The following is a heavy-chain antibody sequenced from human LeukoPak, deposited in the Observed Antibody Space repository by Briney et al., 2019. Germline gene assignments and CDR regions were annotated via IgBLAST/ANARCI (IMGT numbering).Heavy chain of an antibody. CDR3: ARLPATVQADY. CDR2: INLDGGAK. CDR1: GFTFSNFW. D-gene: IGHD4-17*01. V-gene: IGHV3-7*04. J-gene: IGHJ4*02. Sequence: GGSLRLSCAVSGFTFSNFWMSWVRQAPGKGLEWVANINLDGGAKYYVDSVKGRFTISRDNAKNSLFLHMDSLRVEDTALYYCARLPATVQADYWGQGTLVSVSS.